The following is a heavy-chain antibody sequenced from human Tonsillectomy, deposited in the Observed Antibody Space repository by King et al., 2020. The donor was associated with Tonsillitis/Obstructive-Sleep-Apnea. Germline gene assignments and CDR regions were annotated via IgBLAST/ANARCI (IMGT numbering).Heavy chain of an antibody. Sequence: VQLVESGGGLVQPGGSLRLYCAASGFSFSSYAMSWVRQAPGKGLAWFSAISGSGVGTFYADSVKGRFTISSDNFKNTLYLQMNSQRVEDTAVYYCAKDGLEWFPNHFDYWGQGTLVTVSS. CDR2: ISGSGVGT. CDR1: GFSFSSYA. J-gene: IGHJ4*02. D-gene: IGHD3-3*01. CDR3: AKDGLEWFPNHFDY. V-gene: IGHV3-23*04.